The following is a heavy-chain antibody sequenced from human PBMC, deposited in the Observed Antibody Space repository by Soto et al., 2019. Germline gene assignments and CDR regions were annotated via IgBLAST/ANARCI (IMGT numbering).Heavy chain of an antibody. CDR2: ISSYSGYI. CDR1: GFTFNSYI. V-gene: IGHV3-21*01. J-gene: IGHJ6*02. Sequence: LRLSCAASGFTFNSYIMTWVRQAPGRGLEWVSSISSYSGYIYYADSVKGRFTISRDNAKNSLYLQMNSLRAEDTAVYYCARDARGLIAAATKGQYGMDVWGQGTPVTVYS. CDR3: ARDARGLIAAATKGQYGMDV. D-gene: IGHD6-13*01.